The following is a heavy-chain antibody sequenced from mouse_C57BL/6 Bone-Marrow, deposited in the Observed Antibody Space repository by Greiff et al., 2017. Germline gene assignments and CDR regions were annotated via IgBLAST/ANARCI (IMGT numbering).Heavy chain of an antibody. J-gene: IGHJ3*01. CDR3: ARGDYCSNGFAD. CDR1: GYTFTSYG. CDR2: IDPSVSDT. D-gene: IGHD2-5*01. V-gene: IGHV1-52*01. Sequence: QVQLQQPGAELVRPGSSVKLSCKASGYTFTSYGMPWVRQRPVEGLEWIGNIDPSVSDTNYNQRFKDKATLTVEKSSSTAYMQLSSLTTEDSAVYYGARGDYCSNGFADWGQGTLVTVSA.